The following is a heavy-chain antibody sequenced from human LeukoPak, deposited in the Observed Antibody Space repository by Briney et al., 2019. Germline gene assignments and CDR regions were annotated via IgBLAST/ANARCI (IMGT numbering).Heavy chain of an antibody. Sequence: SETLSLTCAVYGGSFSGYYWSWIRQPPGKGLEWIGAINHSGSTNYNPSLKSRVTISVDTSKNQFSLKLSSVTAADTAVYYCARGNLAPDYWGQGTLVTVSS. V-gene: IGHV4-34*01. J-gene: IGHJ4*02. CDR1: GGSFSGYY. CDR2: INHSGST. D-gene: IGHD2-21*01. CDR3: ARGNLAPDY.